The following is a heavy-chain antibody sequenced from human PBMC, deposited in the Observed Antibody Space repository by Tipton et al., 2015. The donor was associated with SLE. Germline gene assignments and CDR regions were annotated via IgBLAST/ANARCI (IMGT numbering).Heavy chain of an antibody. CDR2: ISYDGSNK. Sequence: SLRLSCAASGFTFSSYAMHWVRQAPGKGLEWVAVISYDGSNKYYADSVKGRFTISRDNSKNTLYLQMNSLRAEDTAVYYCAGEGVSSPDYWGQGTLVTVSS. CDR3: AGEGVSSPDY. J-gene: IGHJ4*02. CDR1: GFTFSSYA. D-gene: IGHD6-13*01. V-gene: IGHV3-30*04.